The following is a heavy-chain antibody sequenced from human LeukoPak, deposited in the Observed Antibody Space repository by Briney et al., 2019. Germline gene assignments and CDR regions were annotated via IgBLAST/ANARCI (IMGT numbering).Heavy chain of an antibody. Sequence: SGTLSLTCTVSGGSISTYYWSWVRQPPGKGLEWIGYMYYSGSTNYNPSLKSRVTISIDTSKNQFSLKLNSVTAADTAVYYCASAGSSSPRWFDLWGQGTRVTVSS. V-gene: IGHV4-59*01. J-gene: IGHJ5*02. CDR2: MYYSGST. CDR3: ASAGSSSPRWFDL. D-gene: IGHD6-13*01. CDR1: GGSISTYY.